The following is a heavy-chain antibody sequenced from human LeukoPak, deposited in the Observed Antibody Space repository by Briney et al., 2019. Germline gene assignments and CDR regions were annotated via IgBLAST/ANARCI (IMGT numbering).Heavy chain of an antibody. CDR2: INSDGSST. J-gene: IGHJ2*01. D-gene: IGHD6-13*01. Sequence: GGSLRLSCAASGFTFSSYWMHWVRQAPGKGLAWVSRINSDGSSTSYADSVKGRFTISRDNAKNTLYLQMNSLRAEDTAVYYCARDGSSSWYGWYFDLWGRGTLVTVSS. CDR3: ARDGSSSWYGWYFDL. CDR1: GFTFSSYW. V-gene: IGHV3-74*01.